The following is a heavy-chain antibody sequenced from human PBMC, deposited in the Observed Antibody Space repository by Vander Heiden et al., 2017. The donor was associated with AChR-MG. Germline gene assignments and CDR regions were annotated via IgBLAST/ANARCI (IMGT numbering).Heavy chain of an antibody. D-gene: IGHD3-22*01. Sequence: QLQLQESGSGLVKPSQTLSLTCAVPGGSISSGGYSGSWIRQPPGKGLEWIGYIYHSGSTYYNPSIKRRVTISVDRSKNQFSLKLSSVTAADTAVYYCARADVYYYDSSGYPQNFDYWGQVTLVTVSS. CDR1: GGSISSGGYS. CDR3: ARADVYYYDSSGYPQNFDY. CDR2: IYHSGST. J-gene: IGHJ4*02. V-gene: IGHV4-30-2*01.